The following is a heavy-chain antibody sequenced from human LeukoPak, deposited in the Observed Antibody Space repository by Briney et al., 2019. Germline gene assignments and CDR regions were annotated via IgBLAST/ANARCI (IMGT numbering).Heavy chain of an antibody. V-gene: IGHV1-8*01. D-gene: IGHD2-15*01. CDR2: VNPNSGHT. J-gene: IGHJ4*02. Sequence: ASVKVPCKASGYTFTSYDINWVRQATGQGLEWMGWVNPNSGHTGYAQKFQGRVTMTRNTSITTACMELSSLTSEDTAVYYCARGAPGSYCSGGSCPYFDYWGQGTLVSVSS. CDR1: GYTFTSYD. CDR3: ARGAPGSYCSGGSCPYFDY.